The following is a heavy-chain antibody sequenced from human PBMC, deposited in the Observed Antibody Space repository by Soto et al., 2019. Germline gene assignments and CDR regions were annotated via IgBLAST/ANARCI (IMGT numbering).Heavy chain of an antibody. V-gene: IGHV4-34*01. CDR2: INHSGST. Sequence: PSETLSLTCAVYGGSFSGYYWSWIRQPPGKGLEWIGEINHSGSTNYNPSLKSRVTISVDTSKNQFSLKLSSVTAADTAVYYCAGKSITMVRGAFDYWGQGTLVTVSS. D-gene: IGHD3-10*01. CDR1: GGSFSGYY. CDR3: AGKSITMVRGAFDY. J-gene: IGHJ4*02.